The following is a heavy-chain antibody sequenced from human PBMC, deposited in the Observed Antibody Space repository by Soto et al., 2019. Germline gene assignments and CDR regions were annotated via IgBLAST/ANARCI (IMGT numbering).Heavy chain of an antibody. CDR3: ANEQYYDGSGKTFDC. V-gene: IGHV3-23*01. Sequence: EVQLLESGGGLVQPGGSLRLSCAASGFSFWKYAMSWVRPAPGKGLVWVSVISGSGGNTNYADSVKGRFAISRDNSKNTLYLQVNSLIAEDPAIYSCANEQYYDGSGKTFDCWGQGTLVNVSA. CDR1: GFSFWKYA. J-gene: IGHJ4*02. D-gene: IGHD3-22*01. CDR2: ISGSGGNT.